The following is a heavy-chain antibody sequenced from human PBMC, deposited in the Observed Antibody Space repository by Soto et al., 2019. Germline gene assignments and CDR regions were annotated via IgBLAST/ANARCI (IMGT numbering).Heavy chain of an antibody. D-gene: IGHD2-2*01. CDR3: VKDRRSTRRAMDV. J-gene: IGHJ6*02. CDR2: ISSNGGST. V-gene: IGHV3-64D*06. CDR1: GFTFSSCA. Sequence: EVQLVESGGGLVQPGGSLRLSCSASGFTFSSCAMHWVRQAAGKGLEYVSGISSNGGSTYYADSVKDRFTISRDNSKNTLFLQVNSLTPEDTAVYYCVKDRRSTRRAMDVWGQGTTVTVSS.